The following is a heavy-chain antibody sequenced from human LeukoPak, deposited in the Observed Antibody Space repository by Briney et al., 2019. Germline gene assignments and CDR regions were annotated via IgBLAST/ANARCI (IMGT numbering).Heavy chain of an antibody. J-gene: IGHJ4*02. CDR1: GYTFTSYD. D-gene: IGHD4-17*01. CDR3: ARDEQGGTTGGLGY. CDR2: MSPNSGNT. Sequence: ASVKVSCKASGYTFTSYDFNWVRQAPGQGLEWMGWMSPNSGNTGYAQEFQGRVTMTRDTSINTAYLELNSLRSDDTAIYYCARDEQGGTTGGLGYWGQGTLVTVSS. V-gene: IGHV1-8*01.